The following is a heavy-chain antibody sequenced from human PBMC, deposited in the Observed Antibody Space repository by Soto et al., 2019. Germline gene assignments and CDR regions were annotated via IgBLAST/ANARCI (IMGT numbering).Heavy chain of an antibody. Sequence: PSETLSLTCTVSGGSINNGGYYWSWIRQHPGKGLEWIGYIYYTGSTYYNPSLKSRVIISVDTSKNQFSLKLSSVTAADTAVYYCARVGYDFWSGYWVFDYWGQGTLVTVSS. V-gene: IGHV4-31*03. D-gene: IGHD3-3*01. CDR2: IYYTGST. J-gene: IGHJ4*02. CDR1: GGSINNGGYY. CDR3: ARVGYDFWSGYWVFDY.